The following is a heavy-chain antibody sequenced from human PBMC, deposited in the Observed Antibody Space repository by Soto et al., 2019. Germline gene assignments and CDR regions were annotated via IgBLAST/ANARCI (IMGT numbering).Heavy chain of an antibody. J-gene: IGHJ4*02. CDR2: IDWDEDK. CDR3: ARTPSGYYYFDY. CDR1: GFSLSTSGMR. V-gene: IGHV2-70*04. Sequence: SGPTLVNPTQTLTLTCTFSGFSLSTSGMRVSWIRQPPGKALEWLARIDWDEDKFYSTSLKTRLTISKYTSKNQVVLTMTNMDPVATPTYYRARTPSGYYYFDYCGKGTMVTVSS. D-gene: IGHD3-22*01.